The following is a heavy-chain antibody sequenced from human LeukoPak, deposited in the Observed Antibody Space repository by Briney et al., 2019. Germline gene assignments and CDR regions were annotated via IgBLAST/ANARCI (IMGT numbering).Heavy chain of an antibody. Sequence: PGRSLRLSCAASGFTFSSYGMHWVRQAPGKGLEWVAVISYDGSNKYYADSVKGRFAISRDNSKNTLYLQMNSLRAEDTAVYYRARQDTAIGFDYWGQGTLVTVSS. CDR3: ARQDTAIGFDY. D-gene: IGHD5-18*01. CDR1: GFTFSSYG. CDR2: ISYDGSNK. V-gene: IGHV3-30*03. J-gene: IGHJ4*02.